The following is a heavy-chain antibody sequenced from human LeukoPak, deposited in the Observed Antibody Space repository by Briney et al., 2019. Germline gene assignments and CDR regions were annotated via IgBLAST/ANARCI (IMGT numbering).Heavy chain of an antibody. J-gene: IGHJ5*02. CDR2: IYYSGTT. CDR1: GGSISSSSYY. V-gene: IGHV4-39*01. CDR3: ARRSIAVAAWFDP. D-gene: IGHD6-19*01. Sequence: SETLSLTCTVSGGSISSSSYYWGWIRQPPGKGLEWIGSIYYSGTTYYNPSLKSRVTISVDTSKNQFSLKLSSVTAADTAMYYCARRSIAVAAWFDPWGQGTLVTVSS.